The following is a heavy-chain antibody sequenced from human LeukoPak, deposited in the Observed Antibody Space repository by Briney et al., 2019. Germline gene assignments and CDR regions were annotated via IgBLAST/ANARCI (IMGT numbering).Heavy chain of an antibody. V-gene: IGHV4-39*01. CDR3: ARHFTTVTPWYFDY. D-gene: IGHD4-17*01. CDR2: IYYSGST. J-gene: IGHJ4*02. Sequence: PSETLSLTCTVSGGSISSYYWGWIRQPPGKGLEWIGSIYYSGSTYHNPSLKSRVTISIDTSKNQFSLRLTSVTAADTAVYYCARHFTTVTPWYFDYWGQGTLVTVSS. CDR1: GGSISSYY.